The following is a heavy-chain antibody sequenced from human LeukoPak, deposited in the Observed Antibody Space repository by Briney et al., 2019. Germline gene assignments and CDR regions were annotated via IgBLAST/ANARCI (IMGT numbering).Heavy chain of an antibody. CDR2: IIPIFGTA. CDR1: AGTFTSYA. J-gene: IGHJ4*02. CDR3: ASGRTTTNCGGDCYRFDY. D-gene: IGHD2-21*02. Sequence: SVKVSCKASAGTFTSYAISWGRHAPGQGLEWMGEIIPIFGTANYAQKFQGRVTITTDESTSTAYMELSSLRSEDTAVYSCASGRTTTNCGGDCYRFDYWGQGTLVTVSS. V-gene: IGHV1-69*05.